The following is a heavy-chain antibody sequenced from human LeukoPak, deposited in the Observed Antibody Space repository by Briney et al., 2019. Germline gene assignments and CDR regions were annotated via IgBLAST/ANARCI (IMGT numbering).Heavy chain of an antibody. Sequence: GGSLRLSCAASGFTFSSYEMNWVRQAPGNGLEWISYISSSGATKYYTDSVKGRFTISRDNAKNSLYLQMNSLRAEDTAVYYCARSISNYWGQGTLVTVSS. D-gene: IGHD2-21*01. CDR3: ARSISNY. J-gene: IGHJ4*02. CDR2: ISSSGATK. V-gene: IGHV3-48*03. CDR1: GFTFSSYE.